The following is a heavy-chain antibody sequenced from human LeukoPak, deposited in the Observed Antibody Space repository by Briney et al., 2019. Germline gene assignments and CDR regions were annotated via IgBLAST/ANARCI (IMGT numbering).Heavy chain of an antibody. Sequence: PSETLTLTCTVSGGSISSSSYYWGWIRQPPGKGLEWIGSIYYSGSTYYNPSLKSRVTISVDTSKNQFSLKLSSVTAADTAIYYCGRGEYYYYYYYMDVWGKGTTVTVYS. D-gene: IGHD2/OR15-2a*01. J-gene: IGHJ6*03. CDR1: GGSISSSSYY. V-gene: IGHV4-39*01. CDR2: IYYSGST. CDR3: GRGEYYYYYYYMDV.